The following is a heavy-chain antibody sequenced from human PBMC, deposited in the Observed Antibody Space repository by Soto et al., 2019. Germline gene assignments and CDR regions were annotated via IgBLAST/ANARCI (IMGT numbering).Heavy chain of an antibody. CDR2: IIPIFGTA. Sequence: SVKVSCKASGGSFSSYAISWLRQAPGQGLEWMGGIIPIFGTANYAQKFQGRVTITADESTSTAYMELSSLRSEDTAVYYCAREIKRRYCSGGSCSKSNWFDPWGQGTLVTVSS. V-gene: IGHV1-69*13. CDR3: AREIKRRYCSGGSCSKSNWFDP. J-gene: IGHJ5*02. CDR1: GGSFSSYA. D-gene: IGHD2-15*01.